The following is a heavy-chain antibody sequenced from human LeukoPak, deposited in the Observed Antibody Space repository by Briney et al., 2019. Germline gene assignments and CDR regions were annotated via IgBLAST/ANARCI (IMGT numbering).Heavy chain of an antibody. J-gene: IGHJ4*02. CDR3: ARGIDY. Sequence: GGSLRLSCAASGFTFSSYSMNWVRQAPGKELEWVSVIYTGGGRYYADSVRGRFTISRDTSKNMVFLQMNSLRVEDTAVYYCARGIDYWGRGTLVTVSS. CDR1: GFTFSSYS. V-gene: IGHV3-53*01. CDR2: IYTGGGR.